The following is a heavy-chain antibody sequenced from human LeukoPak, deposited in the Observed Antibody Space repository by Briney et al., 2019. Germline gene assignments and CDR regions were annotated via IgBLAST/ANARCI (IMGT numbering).Heavy chain of an antibody. D-gene: IGHD7-27*01. Sequence: GGSLRLSCSASGFTFSSYAMTWFRQAPGKGLDWVASISANGVSTTYYADSVKGRFTISRDNSKNTLHLQMNSLRAEDTAVYYCAKNGPNWGELDYWGQGTLVTVSS. CDR1: GFTFSSYA. CDR2: ISANGVST. J-gene: IGHJ4*02. V-gene: IGHV3-23*01. CDR3: AKNGPNWGELDY.